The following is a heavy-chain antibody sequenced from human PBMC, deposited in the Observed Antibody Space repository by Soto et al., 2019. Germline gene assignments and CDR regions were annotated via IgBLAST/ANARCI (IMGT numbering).Heavy chain of an antibody. D-gene: IGHD3-22*01. CDR2: ISSGGTTI. Sequence: GGSLRLSCAASGFAFSDYYMSWIRQAPGKGLEWVSYISSGGTTIYYADSVKGRFTISRDDAKNSLYLQMNSLRPEDTAVYFCATKGGGFYFGFDPWGQGTLVTVSS. CDR3: ATKGGGFYFGFDP. CDR1: GFAFSDYY. V-gene: IGHV3-11*01. J-gene: IGHJ5*02.